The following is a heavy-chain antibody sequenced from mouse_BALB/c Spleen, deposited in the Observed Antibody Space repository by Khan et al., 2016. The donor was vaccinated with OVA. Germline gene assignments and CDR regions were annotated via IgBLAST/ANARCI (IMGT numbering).Heavy chain of an antibody. J-gene: IGHJ2*01. Sequence: QVQLKESGAELAKPGASVQLSCKASGYTFTTYWMHWVKQRPGQGLEWIGYINPTSGYTDYRENFKDKATLSADKSSSTAYMQLSSLTSEDSAVYYCTRDRIDYWGQGTTLTVS. CDR3: TRDRIDY. V-gene: IGHV1-7*01. CDR2: INPTSGYT. CDR1: GYTFTTYW.